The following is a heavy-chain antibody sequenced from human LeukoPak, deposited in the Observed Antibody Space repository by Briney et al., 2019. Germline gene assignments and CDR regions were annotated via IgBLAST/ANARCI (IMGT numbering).Heavy chain of an antibody. CDR2: ISSTSSSI. D-gene: IGHD3-22*01. CDR1: GFTFSDYI. J-gene: IGHJ4*02. Sequence: PGGSLRLSCAASGFTFSDYIMNWVRQAPGKGLEWVSSISSTSSSIYYADSVKGRFTISRDNAKNSLYLQMNSLRAEDTAVYYCARAYCYDRNGYYYRHFDYWGQGTLVAVSS. CDR3: ARAYCYDRNGYYYRHFDY. V-gene: IGHV3-21*01.